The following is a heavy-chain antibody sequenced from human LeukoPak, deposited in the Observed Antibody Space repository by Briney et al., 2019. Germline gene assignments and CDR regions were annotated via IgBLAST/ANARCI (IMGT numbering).Heavy chain of an antibody. Sequence: SETLSLTCTVSGGSISSYYWSWIRQPPGKGLEWIGYIYYSGNTNYNPALKSRVTISVDTSKNQFSLKLSSVTAADTAVYYCARDKGEYYDSSGYLDYWGQGTLVTVSS. CDR2: IYYSGNT. V-gene: IGHV4-59*01. J-gene: IGHJ4*02. CDR1: GGSISSYY. D-gene: IGHD3-22*01. CDR3: ARDKGEYYDSSGYLDY.